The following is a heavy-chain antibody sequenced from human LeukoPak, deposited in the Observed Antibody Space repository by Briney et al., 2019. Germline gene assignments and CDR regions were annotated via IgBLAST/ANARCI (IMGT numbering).Heavy chain of an antibody. J-gene: IGHJ4*02. D-gene: IGHD7-27*01. CDR1: GFTFSSYA. Sequence: GGSLRLSCAASGFTFSSYAMSWVRQAPGKGLEWVSSTSASAGSTYYADSVKGRFTISRDTSKNTLYLQMNSLRAEDTAIYYCAKDRPLNWGYYFDSWGQGTLLTVSS. CDR2: TSASAGST. CDR3: AKDRPLNWGYYFDS. V-gene: IGHV3-23*01.